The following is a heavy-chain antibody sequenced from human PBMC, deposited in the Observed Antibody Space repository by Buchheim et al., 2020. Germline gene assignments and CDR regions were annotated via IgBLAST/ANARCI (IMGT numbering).Heavy chain of an antibody. J-gene: IGHJ4*02. D-gene: IGHD2-21*02. CDR2: IYYSGST. V-gene: IGHV4-31*03. Sequence: QVQLQESGPGLVKPSQTLSLTCTVSGGSISSGGYYWSWIRQHSGKGLEWIGYIYYSGSTYYNPSLKSRVTISVDTSKNQFSLKLSSVTAADTAVYYCARYPALAYCGGDCYSTYSFDYWGQGTL. CDR3: ARYPALAYCGGDCYSTYSFDY. CDR1: GGSISSGGYY.